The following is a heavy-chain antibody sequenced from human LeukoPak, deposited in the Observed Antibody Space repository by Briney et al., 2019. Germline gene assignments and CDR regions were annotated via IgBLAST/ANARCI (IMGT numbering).Heavy chain of an antibody. Sequence: KPSETLSLTCAVYGGSFSGYYWSWIRQPPGKGLEWIGEINHSGSTNYNPSLKSRVTISVDTSKNQFSLKLSSVTAADTAVYYCASVCSGGSFYAMSAFDIWGQGTMVTVSS. J-gene: IGHJ3*02. V-gene: IGHV4-34*01. CDR1: GGSFSGYY. CDR3: ASVCSGGSFYAMSAFDI. CDR2: INHSGST. D-gene: IGHD2-15*01.